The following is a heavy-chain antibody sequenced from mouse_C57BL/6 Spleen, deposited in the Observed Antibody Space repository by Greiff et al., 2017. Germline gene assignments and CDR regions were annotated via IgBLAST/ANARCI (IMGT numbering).Heavy chain of an antibody. CDR2: IDPEDGET. CDR1: GFNIKDYY. D-gene: IGHD1-1*01. V-gene: IGHV14-2*01. CDR3: ASGGFITTVVEDWYFDV. Sequence: DVKLVESGAELVKPGASVKLSCTASGFNIKDYYMHWVKQRTEQGLEWIGRIDPEDGETKYAPKFQGKATITADTSSNTAYLQLSSLTSEDTAVYYCASGGFITTVVEDWYFDVWGTGTTVTVSS. J-gene: IGHJ1*03.